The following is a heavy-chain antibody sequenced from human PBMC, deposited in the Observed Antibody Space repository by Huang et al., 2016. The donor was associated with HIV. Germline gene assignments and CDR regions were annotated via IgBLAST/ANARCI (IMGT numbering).Heavy chain of an antibody. V-gene: IGHV3-15*01. CDR1: GFVFNGAW. CDR2: MKSKNEGGTA. Sequence: DVKLVESGGGLVKPGGSLRLSCTASGFVFNGAWMKLVRQVPGKGLEGVGGMKSKNEGGTADYADSGKHRCNKPGDDSKGTRARQMNSLKSEEGGVYFCSTDLDGGLGAIGIPFFDYWGQGTRVTVSS. J-gene: IGHJ4*02. D-gene: IGHD1-26*01. CDR3: STDLDGGLGAIGIPFFDY.